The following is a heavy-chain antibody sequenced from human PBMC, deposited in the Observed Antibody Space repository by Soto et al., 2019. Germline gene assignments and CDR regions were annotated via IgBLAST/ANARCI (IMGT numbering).Heavy chain of an antibody. V-gene: IGHV3-23*01. D-gene: IGHD6-19*01. CDR2: IRGSGGST. Sequence: ESLGLSCAASAFTFSSYAVSGVRQAPGKGLEWVSAIRGSGGSTYYADSVKGWFTIARDKSKNPLYLQMNSLRAEDTAVYYCATLAGKIIWGQGTLVTVSS. J-gene: IGHJ4*02. CDR1: AFTFSSYA. CDR3: ATLAGKII.